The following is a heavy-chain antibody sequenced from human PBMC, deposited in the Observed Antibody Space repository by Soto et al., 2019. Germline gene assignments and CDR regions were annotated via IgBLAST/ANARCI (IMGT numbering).Heavy chain of an antibody. CDR3: AKRDSGSGRSPPMINY. Sequence: QLLESGGGLVQPGGYLRLSCAASGFTFSSYSMNWVRQAPGKGLQWVATVGGGGDNIFYADSVKGRFTISRDDSHNLVFLQMNILCPEDTAVYFCAKRDSGSGRSPPMINYWVQGTLVTVSS. CDR2: VGGGGDNI. CDR1: GFTFSSYS. V-gene: IGHV3-23*01. J-gene: IGHJ4*02. D-gene: IGHD3-10*01.